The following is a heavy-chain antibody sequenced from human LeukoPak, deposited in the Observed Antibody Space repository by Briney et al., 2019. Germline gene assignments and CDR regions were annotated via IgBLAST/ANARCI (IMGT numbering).Heavy chain of an antibody. CDR3: ASGSAVAFDY. Sequence: KPSETLSRTGTVSGGSISSSSYYWAWIRQPPGKGLEWIGSIYYSGSTYYNPSLKSRVTISVDTSKNQFSLKLSSVTAADTAVYYCASGSAVAFDYWGQGTLVTVSS. J-gene: IGHJ4*02. V-gene: IGHV4-39*07. D-gene: IGHD6-19*01. CDR1: GGSISSSSYY. CDR2: IYYSGST.